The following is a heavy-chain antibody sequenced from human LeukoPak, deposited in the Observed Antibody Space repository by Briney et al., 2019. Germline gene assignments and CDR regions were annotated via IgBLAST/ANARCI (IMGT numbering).Heavy chain of an antibody. J-gene: IGHJ4*02. CDR2: ISGSGGST. V-gene: IGHV3-23*01. Sequence: GGSLRLSCAASGFTFSTFAMIWVRQPPGKGLEWVSAISGSGGSTYYADSVKGRFTISRDNSKNTLYLQMNSLRAEDTAVYYCAKDLAEDYYDSRHLGIFDYWGQGTLVTVSS. CDR3: AKDLAEDYYDSRHLGIFDY. CDR1: GFTFSTFA. D-gene: IGHD3-22*01.